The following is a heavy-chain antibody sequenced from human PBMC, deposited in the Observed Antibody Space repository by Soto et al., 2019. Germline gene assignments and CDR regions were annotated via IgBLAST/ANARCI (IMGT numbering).Heavy chain of an antibody. CDR1: GGTFSTYT. Sequence: QVQLVQSGAEVKKPGSSVRVSCKASGGTFSTYTISWVRQAPGQGLEWMGRIIPIVDRANYAQKFQGRVTMTTDKSTGTVYMGLSSLRSDDTAVYDFAGDLAITVPAPMGYCGQGTRVTVSS. D-gene: IGHD2-2*01. CDR3: AGDLAITVPAPMGY. J-gene: IGHJ4*02. CDR2: IIPIVDRA. V-gene: IGHV1-69*08.